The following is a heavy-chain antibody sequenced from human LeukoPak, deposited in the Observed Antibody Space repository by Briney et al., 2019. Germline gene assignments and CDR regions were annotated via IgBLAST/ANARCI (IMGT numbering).Heavy chain of an antibody. Sequence: GGSLRLSCAASGFIFTGYFMSWVRQAPGKGLEWVASIKHDGSEKYYVDSVRGRFTISRDNTKNLLYLQMNSLRAEDTAVYYCAPMITLDYWGQGTLVTVSS. J-gene: IGHJ4*02. V-gene: IGHV3-7*01. D-gene: IGHD3-16*01. CDR2: IKHDGSEK. CDR1: GFIFTGYF. CDR3: APMITLDY.